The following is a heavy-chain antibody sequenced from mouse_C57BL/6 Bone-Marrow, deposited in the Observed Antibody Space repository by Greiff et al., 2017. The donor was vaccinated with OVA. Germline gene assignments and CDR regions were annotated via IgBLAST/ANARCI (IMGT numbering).Heavy chain of an antibody. V-gene: IGHV1-59*01. CDR2: IDPSDSYT. J-gene: IGHJ2*01. D-gene: IGHD4-1*01. CDR3: ARGGLGRGY. Sequence: QVQLQPPWAELVRPGTSVKLSCKASGYTFTSYWMHWVKQRPGQGLEWIGVIDPSDSYTNYNQKFKGKATLTVDTSSSTAYMQLSSLTSEDSAVYYCARGGLGRGYWGQGTTLTVSS. CDR1: GYTFTSYW.